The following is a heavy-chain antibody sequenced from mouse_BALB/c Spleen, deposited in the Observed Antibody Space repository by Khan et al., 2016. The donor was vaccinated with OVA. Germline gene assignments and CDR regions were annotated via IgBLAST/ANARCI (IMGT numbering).Heavy chain of an antibody. CDR2: ISYSGNT. J-gene: IGHJ2*01. V-gene: IGHV3-2*02. Sequence: EVQLQESGPGLVKPSQSLSLTCTVTGYSITSDYAWNWIRQFPGNKLEWMGFISYSGNTNYNPSLKSRISIPRDTSKNQLFLQLNSVTTEATATXYGSRVYGGDFDYWGQGTTLTVSS. CDR3: SRVYGGDFDY. D-gene: IGHD1-1*01. CDR1: GYSITSDYA.